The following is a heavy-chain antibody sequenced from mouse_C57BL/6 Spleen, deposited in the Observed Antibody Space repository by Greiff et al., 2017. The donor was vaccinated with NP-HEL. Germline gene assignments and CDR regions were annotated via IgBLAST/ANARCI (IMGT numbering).Heavy chain of an antibody. CDR3: ARHEGCYYGSSFTGWFAY. CDR1: GFTFSSYT. CDR2: ISGGGGNT. V-gene: IGHV5-9*01. Sequence: EVQLVESGGGLVKPGGSLKLSCAASGFTFSSYTMSWVRQTPEKRLEWVATISGGGGNTYYPDSVKGRFTISRDNAKNTLYLQMSSLRSEDTALYYCARHEGCYYGSSFTGWFAYWGQGTLVTVSA. D-gene: IGHD1-1*01. J-gene: IGHJ3*01.